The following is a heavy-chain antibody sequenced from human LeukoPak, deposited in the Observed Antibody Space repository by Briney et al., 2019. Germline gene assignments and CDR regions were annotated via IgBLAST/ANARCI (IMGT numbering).Heavy chain of an antibody. CDR2: ISSSGSTI. Sequence: GGSLRLSCAASGFTFSDYYMSWIRPAPGKGLEWVSYISSSGSTIYYADSVKGRFTISRDNAKNSLYLQMNSLRAEDTAVYYCARASYVCSSTSCYTGSFDYWGQGTLVTVSS. D-gene: IGHD2-2*02. CDR3: ARASYVCSSTSCYTGSFDY. V-gene: IGHV3-11*01. J-gene: IGHJ4*02. CDR1: GFTFSDYY.